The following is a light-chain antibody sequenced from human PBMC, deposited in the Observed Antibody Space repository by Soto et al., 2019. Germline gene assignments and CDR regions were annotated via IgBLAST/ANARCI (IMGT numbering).Light chain of an antibody. Sequence: SYELTQSPSVSVAPGQTVSITCGGYNIGSKSVHWYQQKPGQAPVLVVYDDSDRRSGIPERFSGSNSGNTATLTITRVEAGDEADYHCLVWDSRSEHYGFGNGTKV. V-gene: IGLV3-21*02. CDR3: LVWDSRSEHYG. CDR1: NIGSKS. CDR2: DDS. J-gene: IGLJ1*01.